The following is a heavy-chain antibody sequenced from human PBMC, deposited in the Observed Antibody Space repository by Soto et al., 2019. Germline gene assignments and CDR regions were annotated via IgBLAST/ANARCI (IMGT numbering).Heavy chain of an antibody. V-gene: IGHV3-23*01. CDR2: ISGSGGST. J-gene: IGHJ4*02. Sequence: EVQLLESGGGLVQPGGSLRLSCAASGFTFSSYAMSWVRQAPGKGLEWVSAISGSGGSTYYADSVKGRFTISRDNSKNTLYLQMNSLRAEDTAVYYCAKDASVVYLVPSIYYFDYWGQGTLVTVSS. CDR3: AKDASVVYLVPSIYYFDY. D-gene: IGHD2-2*01. CDR1: GFTFSSYA.